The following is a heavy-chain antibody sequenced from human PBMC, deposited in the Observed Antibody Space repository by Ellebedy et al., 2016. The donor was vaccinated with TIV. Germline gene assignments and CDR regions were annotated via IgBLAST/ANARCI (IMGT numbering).Heavy chain of an antibody. CDR3: VRPGGRKFDS. CDR2: IYYTGGT. J-gene: IGHJ5*01. V-gene: IGHV4-61*01. D-gene: IGHD1-14*01. CDR1: GGSVSSDHYY. Sequence: MPSETLSLTCTVSGGSVSSDHYYWSWIRLPPGKGLEWIGDIYYTGGTNDNPSRTGRVIISVDTSNNQFSLKLSYVTAADTAVYYCVRPGGRKFDSWGQGILVTVSS.